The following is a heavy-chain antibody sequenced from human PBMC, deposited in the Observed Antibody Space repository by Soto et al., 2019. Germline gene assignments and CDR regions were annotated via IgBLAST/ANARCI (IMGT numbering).Heavy chain of an antibody. D-gene: IGHD3-16*01. V-gene: IGHV2-5*02. CDR1: GFSLSTGEVG. CDR3: AQRRGSGDRSRGHDDFDF. Sequence: SGPTLVNPTQTLTLTCTFSGFSLSTGEVGVGWIRQPPGKALEWLALIYWDDDKRYSPSLKSRLTITKDTSKNQVVLTMTNMDPVDTATYYSAQRRGSGDRSRGHDDFDFWGQGTMVIVSS. CDR2: IYWDDDK. J-gene: IGHJ3*01.